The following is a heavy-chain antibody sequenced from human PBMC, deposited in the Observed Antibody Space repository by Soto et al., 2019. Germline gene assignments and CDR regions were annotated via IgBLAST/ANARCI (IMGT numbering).Heavy chain of an antibody. J-gene: IGHJ3*01. CDR2: ISYDGRNK. CDR3: ARSRAYPDTFDF. CDR1: GFTFSSYA. Sequence: GGSLRLSCAASGFTFSSYAMHWVRQAPGKGLEWVAAISYDGRNKYYADSVKGRFTISRDNAKNTLYLQMNSLRAEDTAVYYCARSRAYPDTFDFWGQGTMVTVSS. V-gene: IGHV3-30*04. D-gene: IGHD3-16*01.